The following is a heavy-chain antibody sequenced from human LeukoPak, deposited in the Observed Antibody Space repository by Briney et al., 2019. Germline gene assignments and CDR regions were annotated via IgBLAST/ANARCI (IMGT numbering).Heavy chain of an antibody. CDR3: ATSSGWYEQFDY. Sequence: PGGSLRLSCVPSGFSFSNYAMSWVRQAPGKGLEWVSVLYSGGGPHYADSVRGRFTISRDNSKSTLYLQMNNLKTEDTAVYYCATSSGWYEQFDYWGQGTLVTVSS. CDR2: LYSGGGP. CDR1: GFSFSNYA. J-gene: IGHJ4*02. V-gene: IGHV3-23*01. D-gene: IGHD6-19*01.